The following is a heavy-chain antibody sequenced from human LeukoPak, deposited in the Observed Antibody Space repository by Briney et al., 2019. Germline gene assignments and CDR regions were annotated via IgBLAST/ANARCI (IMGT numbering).Heavy chain of an antibody. V-gene: IGHV4-38-2*02. Sequence: PSETLSLTCTVSGYSISSGYYWGWIRQPPGKGLEWIGSIYHSGSTYYNPSLKSRVTVSVDTSKNQFSLKLSSVTAADTAVYYCARVEDSSGYYSSDAFDIWGQGTMVTVSS. J-gene: IGHJ3*02. D-gene: IGHD3-22*01. CDR3: ARVEDSSGYYSSDAFDI. CDR2: IYHSGST. CDR1: GYSISSGYY.